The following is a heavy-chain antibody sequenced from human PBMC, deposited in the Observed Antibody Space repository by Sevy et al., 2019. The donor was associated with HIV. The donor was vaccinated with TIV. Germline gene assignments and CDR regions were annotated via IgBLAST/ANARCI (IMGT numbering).Heavy chain of an antibody. V-gene: IGHV3-30*04. D-gene: IGHD3-16*02. CDR3: ARDKGESSSSFLGELSY. CDR2: ISSDARNK. J-gene: IGHJ4*02. Sequence: GESLKISCAASGFTFSRYAMNWVRQAPDKGLEWVAVISSDARNKYYADSVKARFTISRDNSKNTLYLQMNSLRSEDTALYYCARDKGESSSSFLGELSYWGQGTLVTVSS. CDR1: GFTFSRYA.